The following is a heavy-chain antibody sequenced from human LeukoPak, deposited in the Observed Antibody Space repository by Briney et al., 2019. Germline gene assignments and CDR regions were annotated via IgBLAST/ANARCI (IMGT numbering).Heavy chain of an antibody. Sequence: TGGSLRLSCAASGFTFSSYAMSWVRQAPGKGLEWVSAISGSGGSTYYADSVKGRFTIFRDNSKNTLYLQMNSLRAEDTAVYYCATTDWYYDILAGDSRYWGQGTLVTVSS. CDR2: ISGSGGST. D-gene: IGHD3-9*01. V-gene: IGHV3-23*01. CDR3: ATTDWYYDILAGDSRY. CDR1: GFTFSSYA. J-gene: IGHJ4*02.